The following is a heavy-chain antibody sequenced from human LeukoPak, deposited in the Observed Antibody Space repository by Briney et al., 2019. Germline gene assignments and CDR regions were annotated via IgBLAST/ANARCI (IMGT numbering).Heavy chain of an antibody. CDR1: GYTFTGYY. Sequence: ASVKVSCKASGYTFTGYYMHWVRQAPGQGPECMGWINPNTGATNYAQKFQGRVTMTRDTSISTAYMELSRLRSDDTAVYYCARDLGHISDNGTWLFDYWGQGTLVTVSS. CDR2: INPNTGAT. J-gene: IGHJ4*02. D-gene: IGHD1-1*01. CDR3: ARDLGHISDNGTWLFDY. V-gene: IGHV1-2*02.